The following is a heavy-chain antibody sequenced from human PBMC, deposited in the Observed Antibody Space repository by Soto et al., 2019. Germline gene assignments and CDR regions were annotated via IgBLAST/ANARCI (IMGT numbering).Heavy chain of an antibody. CDR2: ISGGGGST. CDR1: GFPFSSYV. J-gene: IGHJ6*02. CDR3: AKAVTLVRGINPYSYGLDV. D-gene: IGHD3-10*01. Sequence: QRLSCAVSGFPFSSYVMTWVRQAPGKGLEWVSVISGGGGSTNYAESVKGRFTISRDNSENTLYLQMNSLRAEDTAVYYCAKAVTLVRGINPYSYGLDVWGQGTTVTVSS. V-gene: IGHV3-23*01.